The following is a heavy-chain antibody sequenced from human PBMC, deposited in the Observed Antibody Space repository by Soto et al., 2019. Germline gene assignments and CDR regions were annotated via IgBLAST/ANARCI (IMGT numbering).Heavy chain of an antibody. D-gene: IGHD3-3*01. Sequence: QVQLQESGPGLVKPSETLSLTCTVSGGSVSSGSYYWSWIRQPPGKGLEWIGYIYYSGSTNYNPSLKSRVTISVDTSKNQFSLKLSSVTAADTAVYYCARDSGFGAKTTSYYDFWSGHLNGAFDIWGQGTMVTVSS. CDR2: IYYSGST. J-gene: IGHJ3*02. V-gene: IGHV4-61*01. CDR1: GGSVSSGSYY. CDR3: ARDSGFGAKTTSYYDFWSGHLNGAFDI.